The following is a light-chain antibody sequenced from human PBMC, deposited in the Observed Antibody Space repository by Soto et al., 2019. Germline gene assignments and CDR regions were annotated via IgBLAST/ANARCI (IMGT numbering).Light chain of an antibody. CDR3: QQRSNWPT. CDR2: DAS. Sequence: EIVLTQSPATLSLSPGDRATLSCRASQSFSSYLAWYQQKPGQAPRLLIYDASNRATGIPARFSGSGSGTDFTLTISSLEPEDFAVYYCQQRSNWPTFGQGTKVDIK. CDR1: QSFSSY. V-gene: IGKV3-11*01. J-gene: IGKJ1*01.